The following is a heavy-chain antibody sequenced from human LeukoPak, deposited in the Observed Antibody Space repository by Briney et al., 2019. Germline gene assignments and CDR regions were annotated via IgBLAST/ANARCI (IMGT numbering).Heavy chain of an antibody. Sequence: PGGSLRLSCAASGFTFSSYSMNWVRQAPGKGLEWVSSISSSSSYIYCADSVKGRFTISRDNAKNSLYLQMNSLRAEDTAVYYCARDRGITGTTSLDYWGQGTLVTVSS. CDR2: ISSSSSYI. J-gene: IGHJ4*02. V-gene: IGHV3-21*01. CDR3: ARDRGITGTTSLDY. CDR1: GFTFSSYS. D-gene: IGHD1-20*01.